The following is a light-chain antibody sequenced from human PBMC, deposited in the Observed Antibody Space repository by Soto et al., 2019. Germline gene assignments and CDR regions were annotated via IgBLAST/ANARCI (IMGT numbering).Light chain of an antibody. V-gene: IGKV1-12*01. J-gene: IGKJ1*01. Sequence: DIQMTQSPSSVSASVGDLVTINCRGSQGVRDWVAWYQQKPGKAPKLLFSTTSTLEDGVPSSFSGSASGTEFTLTISSLQPEDFATYYCQQANSFPPTTFGQGTKV. CDR1: QGVRDW. CDR2: TTS. CDR3: QQANSFPPTT.